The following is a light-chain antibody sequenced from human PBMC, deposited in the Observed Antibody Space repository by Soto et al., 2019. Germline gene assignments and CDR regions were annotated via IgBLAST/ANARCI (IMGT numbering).Light chain of an antibody. J-gene: IGKJ1*01. Sequence: EIVMTQSPATLSVSPCERVTLSCRASQSVSSYLAWYQHKPGQAPRLLIYLASNRAAGVPARFSGSGSGTDFTLTISDVEPEDFAVYYCHQRQSWPRTFGQGTKVDIK. V-gene: IGKV3-11*01. CDR3: HQRQSWPRT. CDR2: LAS. CDR1: QSVSSY.